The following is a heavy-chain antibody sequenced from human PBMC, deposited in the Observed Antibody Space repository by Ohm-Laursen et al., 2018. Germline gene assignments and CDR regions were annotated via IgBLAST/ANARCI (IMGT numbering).Heavy chain of an antibody. CDR3: AKVLTGPYSSTSYYYGMDV. Sequence: SLRLSCSASGFTVSSNYMSWVRQAPGKGLEWVSVIYSGGSTYYVDSVKGRFTISRDNSKNTLYLQMNSLRAEDTAVYYCAKVLTGPYSSTSYYYGMDVWGQGTTVTVSS. J-gene: IGHJ6*02. D-gene: IGHD6-19*01. V-gene: IGHV3-53*01. CDR2: IYSGGST. CDR1: GFTVSSNY.